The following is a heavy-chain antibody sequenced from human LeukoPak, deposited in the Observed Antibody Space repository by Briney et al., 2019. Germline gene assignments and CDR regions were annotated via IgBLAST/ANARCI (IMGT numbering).Heavy chain of an antibody. V-gene: IGHV4-30-2*01. CDR2: IYHSGST. CDR3: ARELLGSNWYFDL. Sequence: PSETLSLTCAVSGGSISSGGYSWSWIRQPPGKGLEWIGYIYHSGSTYYNPSLKSRVTISVDRSKNQFPLKLSSVTAADTAVYYCARELLGSNWYFDLWGRGTLVTVSS. CDR1: GGSISSGGYS. D-gene: IGHD1-26*01. J-gene: IGHJ2*01.